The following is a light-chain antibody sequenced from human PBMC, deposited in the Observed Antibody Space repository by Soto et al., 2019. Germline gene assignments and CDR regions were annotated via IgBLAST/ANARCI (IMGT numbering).Light chain of an antibody. CDR3: SSYTSSKTVV. V-gene: IGLV2-14*01. CDR2: DVS. Sequence: QYALTQPASVSGSPGQSITISCTGTSSDVGSYNYVSWYQQHPGKAPKLMIYDVSNRPSGVSDRFSGSKSGNTASLTISGLQAEDEADYYCSSYTSSKTVVFGGGTKLTVL. J-gene: IGLJ2*01. CDR1: SSDVGSYNY.